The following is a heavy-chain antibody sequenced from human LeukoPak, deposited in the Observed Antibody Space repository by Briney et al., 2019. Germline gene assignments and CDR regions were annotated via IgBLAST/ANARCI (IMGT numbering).Heavy chain of an antibody. Sequence: GGSLRLSCAASGFTVSSNYMSWVRQAPGKGLEWVSYISSSGSTIYYADSVKGRFTISRDNAKNSLYLQMNSLRAEDTAVYYCARDRKAVAGTVDYWGQGTLVTVSS. CDR3: ARDRKAVAGTVDY. D-gene: IGHD6-19*01. V-gene: IGHV3-11*04. CDR2: ISSSGSTI. CDR1: GFTVSSNY. J-gene: IGHJ4*02.